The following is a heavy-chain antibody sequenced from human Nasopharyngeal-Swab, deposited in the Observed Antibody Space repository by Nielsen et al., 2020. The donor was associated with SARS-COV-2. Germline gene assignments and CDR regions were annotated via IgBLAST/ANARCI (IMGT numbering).Heavy chain of an antibody. CDR3: ARGGYYCSSTSCYYYSGYYYGMDV. CDR1: GGSFSGYY. Sequence: SETLSLTCAVYGGSFSGYYWSWIRQPPGKGLDWIGEINNSGSTKYNPSLKSRVNISVDTSKNQFSLKVSSVTAADTAVYYCARGGYYCSSTSCYYYSGYYYGMDVWGQGTTVTVSS. D-gene: IGHD2-2*01. V-gene: IGHV4-34*01. CDR2: INNSGST. J-gene: IGHJ6*02.